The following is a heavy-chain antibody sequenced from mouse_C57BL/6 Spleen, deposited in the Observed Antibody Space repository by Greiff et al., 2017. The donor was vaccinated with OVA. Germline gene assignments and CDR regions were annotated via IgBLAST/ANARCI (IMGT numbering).Heavy chain of an antibody. CDR3: ARWPNWDYYAMDY. CDR2: INPSTGGT. D-gene: IGHD4-1*02. V-gene: IGHV1-42*01. J-gene: IGHJ4*01. Sequence: VQLKESGPELVKPGASVKISCKASGYSFTGYYMNWVKQSPEKSLEWIGEINPSTGGTTYNQKFKAKATLTVDKSSSTAYMQLKSLTSEDSAVYYCARWPNWDYYAMDYWGQGTSVTVSS. CDR1: GYSFTGYY.